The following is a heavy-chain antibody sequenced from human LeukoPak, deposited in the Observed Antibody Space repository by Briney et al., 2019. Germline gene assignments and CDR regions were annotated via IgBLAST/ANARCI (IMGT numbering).Heavy chain of an antibody. CDR3: AKDKSNSPDYMDV. D-gene: IGHD2/OR15-2a*01. CDR2: ISWNSGSI. J-gene: IGHJ6*03. Sequence: GRSLRLSCAASGFTFDDYAMHWVRQAPGKGLEWVSGISWNSGSIGYADSVKGRFTISRDNAKNSLYLQMNSLRAEDTALYYCAKDKSNSPDYMDVWGKGTTVTVSS. V-gene: IGHV3-9*01. CDR1: GFTFDDYA.